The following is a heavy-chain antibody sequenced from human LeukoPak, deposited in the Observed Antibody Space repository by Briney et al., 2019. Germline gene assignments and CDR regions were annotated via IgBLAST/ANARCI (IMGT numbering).Heavy chain of an antibody. CDR2: INGRGDNT. Sequence: GGSLRLSCAASGVIISSYAMSWVRQAPGKGLEWVSAINGRGDNTYYADFVKGRFTITRDNSKSTVYLQMNSLRTEDTAVYYCAKDRVSPGFNWFDPWGQGTLVTVSS. D-gene: IGHD2/OR15-2a*01. CDR1: GVIISSYA. CDR3: AKDRVSPGFNWFDP. J-gene: IGHJ5*02. V-gene: IGHV3-23*01.